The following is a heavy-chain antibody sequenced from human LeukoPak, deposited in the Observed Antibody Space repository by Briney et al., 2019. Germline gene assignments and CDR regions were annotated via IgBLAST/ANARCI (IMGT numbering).Heavy chain of an antibody. CDR3: ARDGYDILTGYPYHFDY. Sequence: PSETLSLTCTVSGGSVSSGSYYWSWIRQPPGKGLEWIGYIYYSGSTNYNPSLKSRVTISVDTSKNQFSLKLSSVTAADTAVYYCARDGYDILTGYPYHFDYWGQGTLVTVSS. J-gene: IGHJ4*02. CDR2: IYYSGST. V-gene: IGHV4-61*01. D-gene: IGHD3-9*01. CDR1: GGSVSSGSYY.